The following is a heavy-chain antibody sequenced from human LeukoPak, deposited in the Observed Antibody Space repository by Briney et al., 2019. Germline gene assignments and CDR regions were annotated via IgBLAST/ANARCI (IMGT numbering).Heavy chain of an antibody. CDR2: MNPNSGNT. CDR3: ARGYCSSTSCYLVAFDY. Sequence: ASVKVSCKASGYTFTSYDINWVRQATGQGLEWMGWMNPNSGNTGYAQKFQGRVTMTRNTSISTAYMELSGLRSEDTAVYYCARGYCSSTSCYLVAFDYWGQGTLVTVSS. D-gene: IGHD2-2*01. V-gene: IGHV1-8*01. CDR1: GYTFTSYD. J-gene: IGHJ4*02.